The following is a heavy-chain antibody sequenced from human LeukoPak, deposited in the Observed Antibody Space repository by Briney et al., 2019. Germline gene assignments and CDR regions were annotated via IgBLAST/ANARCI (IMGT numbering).Heavy chain of an antibody. J-gene: IGHJ5*02. CDR1: GFTFDSYA. CDR2: VSRFGGTT. V-gene: IGHV3-23*01. Sequence: GGSLRLSCAASGFTFDSYAMSWVRQAPGKGLEWVSAVSRFGGTTYYADSARGRFTISRDNSNNTVYLQMNSLRVGDTALYYCVKHVGSRWSNNRFDPWGQGTLVTVS. D-gene: IGHD6-13*01. CDR3: VKHVGSRWSNNRFDP.